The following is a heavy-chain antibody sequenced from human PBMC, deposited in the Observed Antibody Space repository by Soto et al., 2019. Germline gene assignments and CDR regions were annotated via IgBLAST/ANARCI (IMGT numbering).Heavy chain of an antibody. D-gene: IGHD3-16*01. V-gene: IGHV3-48*03. CDR1: GFIFRSYE. J-gene: IGHJ4*02. CDR2: ISSSGSTI. Sequence: HPGGSLRLSCAASGFIFRSYEMNWVRQAPGKGLEWVSYISSSGSTIYYADSVKGRFTLSRDNGKNSLYLQMNSLRAEDTAVYYCARGLINYDWGQGTLVTVS. CDR3: ARGLINYD.